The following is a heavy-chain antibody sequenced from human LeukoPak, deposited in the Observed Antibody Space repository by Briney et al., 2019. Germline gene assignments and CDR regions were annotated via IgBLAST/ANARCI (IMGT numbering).Heavy chain of an antibody. CDR1: GFTFSSYW. J-gene: IGHJ4*02. CDR2: INSDGSST. Sequence: PGGSLRLSCAASGFTFSSYWMHWVRQAPGKGLVWVSRINSDGSSTSYADSVKGRFTISRDNAKNTLYLQMNSLRAEDTAVYYCAKAFTYYDILTGYYWFDYWGQGTLVTVSS. V-gene: IGHV3-74*01. CDR3: AKAFTYYDILTGYYWFDY. D-gene: IGHD3-9*01.